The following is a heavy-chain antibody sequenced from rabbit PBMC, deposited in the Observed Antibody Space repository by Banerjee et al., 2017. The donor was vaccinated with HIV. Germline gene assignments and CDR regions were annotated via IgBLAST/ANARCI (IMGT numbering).Heavy chain of an antibody. V-gene: IGHV1S45*01. D-gene: IGHD4-1*01. CDR3: ARDLAGVIGWNFNL. CDR1: GFNISSYS. CDR2: IYAGNSDYV. Sequence: QEQLVESGGGLVQPEGSLTLTCTASGFNISSYSIGWVRQAPGKGLEWIACIYAGNSDYVHYASWARGRFTISKTSSTTVTLQMTSLTAADTATYFCARDLAGVIGWNFNLWGPGTLVTVS. J-gene: IGHJ4*01.